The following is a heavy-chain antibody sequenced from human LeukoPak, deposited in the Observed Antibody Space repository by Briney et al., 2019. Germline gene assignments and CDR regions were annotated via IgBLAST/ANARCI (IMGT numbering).Heavy chain of an antibody. CDR2: ISWKSGSI. Sequence: GGSLRLSCAASGFNFDDYAMHWVRQAPGKGLEWVSGISWKSGSIGYADSVKGRFTISRDNAKNTLYLQMNSLRAEDTAVYYCAGIRGYYGSGSFQTSDYWGQGTLVTVSS. CDR3: AGIRGYYGSGSFQTSDY. J-gene: IGHJ4*02. V-gene: IGHV3-9*01. D-gene: IGHD3-10*01. CDR1: GFNFDDYA.